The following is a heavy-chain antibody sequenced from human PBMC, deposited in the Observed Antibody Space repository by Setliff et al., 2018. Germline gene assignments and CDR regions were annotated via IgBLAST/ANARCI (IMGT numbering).Heavy chain of an antibody. CDR1: GGSFSDYY. V-gene: IGHV4-34*01. CDR3: ARGRYDSGKYFDY. CDR2: INHSGST. Sequence: PSETLSLTCTVYGGSFSDYYWGWVRQPPGKGLEWIGEINHSGSTNYNPSLKSRVTISVDTSKNQFSLKLISVTAADTAVYYCARGRYDSGKYFDYWGQGTLVTVSS. J-gene: IGHJ4*02. D-gene: IGHD3-10*01.